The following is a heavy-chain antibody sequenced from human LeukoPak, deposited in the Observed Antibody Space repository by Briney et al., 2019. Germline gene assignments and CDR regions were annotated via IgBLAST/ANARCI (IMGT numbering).Heavy chain of an antibody. Sequence: ASVKVSCKASGYTFTSYDINRVRQATGQGLEWMGWMNPNSGNTGYAQKFQGRVTMTRNTSISTACMELSSLRSEDTAVYYCARRNWGIAAADYWGQGTLVTVSS. D-gene: IGHD6-13*01. CDR3: ARRNWGIAAADY. CDR2: MNPNSGNT. V-gene: IGHV1-8*01. J-gene: IGHJ4*02. CDR1: GYTFTSYD.